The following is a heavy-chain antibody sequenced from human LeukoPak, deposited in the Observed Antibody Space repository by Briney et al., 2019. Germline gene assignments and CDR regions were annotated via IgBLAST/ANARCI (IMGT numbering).Heavy chain of an antibody. CDR2: IIPILGIA. V-gene: IGHV1-69*04. Sequence: GASVKVSCKASGGTFSSYAISWVRQAPGQGLEWMGRIIPILGIANYAQKFQGRVTITADKSTSTAYMELSSLRSEDTAVYYCARDLGRYDSSGYYYGNYYYYGMDVWGQGTTVTVSS. J-gene: IGHJ6*02. CDR1: GGTFSSYA. CDR3: ARDLGRYDSSGYYYGNYYYYGMDV. D-gene: IGHD3-22*01.